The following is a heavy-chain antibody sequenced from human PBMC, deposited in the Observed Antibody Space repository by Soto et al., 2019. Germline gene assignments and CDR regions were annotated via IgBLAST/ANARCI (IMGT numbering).Heavy chain of an antibody. CDR2: INHSGNT. Sequence: QVQLQQWGAGLLKPSETLSLTCAVHGESFSGYYWSWIHQPPGKGLEWIGEINHSGNTNYNPSLKSRLTMSVDTSKNQISLKVKSVTAADTAVYYCAGHIVATISAFDKWGQGTLVTVSS. D-gene: IGHD5-12*01. V-gene: IGHV4-34*01. CDR3: AGHIVATISAFDK. CDR1: GESFSGYY. J-gene: IGHJ4*02.